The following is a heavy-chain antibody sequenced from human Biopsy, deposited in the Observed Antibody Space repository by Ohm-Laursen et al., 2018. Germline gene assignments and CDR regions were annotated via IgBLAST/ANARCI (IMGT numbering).Heavy chain of an antibody. Sequence: SLRLSCAASGFTFSSYSMNWVRQAPGKGLDWVSSISSSSNYIYYADSVKGRFTISRDNAKNSLYLQMNSLRAEDTAVYYCARGPSGTAAGRFASWGQGTLVTVSS. CDR2: ISSSSNYI. J-gene: IGHJ4*02. V-gene: IGHV3-21*01. CDR3: ARGPSGTAAGRFAS. CDR1: GFTFSSYS. D-gene: IGHD6-13*01.